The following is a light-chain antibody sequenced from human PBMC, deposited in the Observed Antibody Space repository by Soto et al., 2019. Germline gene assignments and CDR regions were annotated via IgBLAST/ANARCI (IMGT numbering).Light chain of an antibody. J-gene: IGKJ4*01. Sequence: EIVLTQSPATLSLSPGERATLSCRDSQSISTFLAWYQQKPGQAPRLLIYDASNRATGIPTRFSGSGSGTDFTLTISSPEPEDFAVYYCQQRSNWPPLTFGGGTKVEIK. CDR1: QSISTF. V-gene: IGKV3-11*01. CDR2: DAS. CDR3: QQRSNWPPLT.